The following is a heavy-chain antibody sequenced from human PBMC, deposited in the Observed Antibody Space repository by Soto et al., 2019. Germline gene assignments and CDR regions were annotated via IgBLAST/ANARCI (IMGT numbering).Heavy chain of an antibody. J-gene: IGHJ4*02. CDR2: ISYDGSNK. CDR1: GFTFSSYG. Sequence: QVQLVESGGGVVQPGRSLRLSCASSGFTFSSYGIHWVRQAPGKGLEWVAVISYDGSNKYYADSVKGRFTISRDNSKNTLYLQMSSLRAEDTAVYYCAKVPLGNYDSSAYYSTMDYWGQGTLVTVSS. D-gene: IGHD3-22*01. CDR3: AKVPLGNYDSSAYYSTMDY. V-gene: IGHV3-30*18.